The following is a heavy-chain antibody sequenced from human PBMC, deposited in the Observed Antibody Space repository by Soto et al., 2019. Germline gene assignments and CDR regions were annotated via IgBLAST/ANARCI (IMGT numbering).Heavy chain of an antibody. CDR2: ISGSGGST. J-gene: IGHJ6*03. V-gene: IGHV3-23*01. D-gene: IGHD6-13*01. CDR3: AKASVGSSWLYYYYMDV. Sequence: GALRLSCAASGFTFSSYAMSWVRQAPGKGLEWVSAISGSGGSTYYADSVKGRFTISRDNSKNTLYLQMNSLRAEDTAVYYCAKASVGSSWLYYYYMDVWGKGTTVTVSS. CDR1: GFTFSSYA.